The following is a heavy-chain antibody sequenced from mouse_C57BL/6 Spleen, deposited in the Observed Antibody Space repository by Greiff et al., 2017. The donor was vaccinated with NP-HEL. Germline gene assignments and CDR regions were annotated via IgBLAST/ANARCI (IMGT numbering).Heavy chain of an antibody. CDR2: IDPETGGT. CDR3: TGGNYGWYFDV. CDR1: GYTFTDYE. D-gene: IGHD2-1*01. V-gene: IGHV1-15*01. J-gene: IGHJ1*03. Sequence: QVQLQQSGAELVRPGASVTLSCKASGYTFTDYEMHWVKQTPVHGLEWIGAIDPETGGTAYNQKFKGKAILTADKSSSTAYMELRSLTSEDSAVYYCTGGNYGWYFDVWGTGTTVTVSS.